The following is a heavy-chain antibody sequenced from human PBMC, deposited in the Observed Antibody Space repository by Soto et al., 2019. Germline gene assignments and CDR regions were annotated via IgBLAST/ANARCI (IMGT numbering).Heavy chain of an antibody. J-gene: IGHJ6*02. V-gene: IGHV1-69*06. D-gene: IGHD6-19*01. CDR3: ARDGGSGRYGYYYYGMDV. Sequence: SVKVSCKASGGTFSSYAISWVRQAPGQGLEWMGGIIPIFGTANYAQKFQGRVTITADKSTSTAYMELSSLRSEDTAVYYCARDGGSGRYGYYYYGMDVWGQGTTVTVSS. CDR2: IIPIFGTA. CDR1: GGTFSSYA.